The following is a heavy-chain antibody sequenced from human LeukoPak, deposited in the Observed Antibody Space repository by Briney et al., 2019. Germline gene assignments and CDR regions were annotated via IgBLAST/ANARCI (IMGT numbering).Heavy chain of an antibody. CDR2: IYPGDSDT. CDR3: ARHLNHGDYVGAFDI. CDR1: GYSFTSYW. V-gene: IGHV5-51*01. Sequence: GESLKIPCKGSGYSFTSYWIGWVRQMPGKGLEWMGIIYPGDSDTRYSPSFQGQVTISADKSISTAYLQWSSLKASGTTMYYCARHLNHGDYVGAFDIWGQGTMVTVSS. D-gene: IGHD4-17*01. J-gene: IGHJ3*02.